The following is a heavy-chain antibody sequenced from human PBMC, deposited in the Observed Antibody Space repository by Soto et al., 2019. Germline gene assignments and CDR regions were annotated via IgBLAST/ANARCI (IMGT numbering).Heavy chain of an antibody. Sequence: GGSLRLSCAASGFTFSSYAMSWVRQAPGKGLEWVSAISGSGGSTYYADSVKGRFTISRDNSKNTLYLQMNSLRAEDTAVYYCAKEDTVKLTYYYYYGMDVWGQGTTVTVSS. J-gene: IGHJ6*02. CDR3: AKEDTVKLTYYYYYGMDV. D-gene: IGHD4-17*01. V-gene: IGHV3-23*01. CDR2: ISGSGGST. CDR1: GFTFSSYA.